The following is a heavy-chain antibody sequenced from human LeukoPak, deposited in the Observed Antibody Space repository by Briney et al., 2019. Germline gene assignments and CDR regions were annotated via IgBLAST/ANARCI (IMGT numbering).Heavy chain of an antibody. Sequence: SETLSLTCTVSGGSISSSTYFWGWIRQPPGKGLEWIGTIYYTGSTYYNPSLKSRVTISVDTSKNQFSLKVRSVTAADTAVYYCTRGPQGVTRPEYWGQGTLVTVSS. CDR1: GGSISSSTYF. D-gene: IGHD4-17*01. CDR3: TRGPQGVTRPEY. J-gene: IGHJ4*02. V-gene: IGHV4-39*01. CDR2: IYYTGST.